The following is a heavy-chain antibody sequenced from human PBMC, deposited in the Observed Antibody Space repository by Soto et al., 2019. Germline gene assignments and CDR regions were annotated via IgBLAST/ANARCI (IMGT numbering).Heavy chain of an antibody. CDR1: GFSLTTSGVG. CDR2: IYWDDEK. D-gene: IGHD6-6*01. J-gene: IGHJ3*02. V-gene: IGHV2-5*02. Sequence: QITLKESGPTLVKPTQTLTLTCTFSGFSLTTSGVGVGWIRQPPGKALEWLALIYWDDEKRYIPSLQSRLTITKDTSKNKVDLTVTNMNPADTGTYYCALRLYTSSDDAFDIWGQGTMVYVSS. CDR3: ALRLYTSSDDAFDI.